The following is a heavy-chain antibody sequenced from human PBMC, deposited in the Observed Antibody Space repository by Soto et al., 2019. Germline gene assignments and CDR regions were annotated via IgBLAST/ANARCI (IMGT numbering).Heavy chain of an antibody. CDR2: IIPIFGTA. CDR3: ASSGYYGTNDY. D-gene: IGHD3-22*01. Sequence: SVKVSCKASGGTFSSYAISWLRQAPGQGLEWMGGIIPIFGTANYAQKFQGRVTITADESTSTAYMELSSLRSEDTAVYYCASSGYYGTNDYWGQGTLVTVSS. V-gene: IGHV1-69*13. CDR1: GGTFSSYA. J-gene: IGHJ4*02.